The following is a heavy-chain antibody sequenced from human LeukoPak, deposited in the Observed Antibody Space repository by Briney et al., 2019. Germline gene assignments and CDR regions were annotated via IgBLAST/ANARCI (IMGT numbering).Heavy chain of an antibody. CDR1: GFTFSSYG. D-gene: IGHD3-10*01. Sequence: PGGSLRLSCAASGFTFSSYGMHWVRQAPGKGLEWVTFIRYDGSDKYYLDAVKGRFTVSRDNSKNTVHLQMNSVRVEDTAVYYCAKDWVYGSGGEFYPWGQGTAVTLSS. V-gene: IGHV3-30*02. CDR3: AKDWVYGSGGEFYP. J-gene: IGHJ5*02. CDR2: IRYDGSDK.